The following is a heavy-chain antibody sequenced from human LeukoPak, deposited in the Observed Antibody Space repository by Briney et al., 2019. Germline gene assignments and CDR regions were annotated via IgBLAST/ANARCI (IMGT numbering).Heavy chain of an antibody. V-gene: IGHV1-2*05. CDR3: AREGCGTTSCYGWFDP. J-gene: IGHJ5*02. CDR2: VNPNSGGT. CDR1: GYTFTGHY. D-gene: IGHD2-2*01. Sequence: GASVKVSCRASGYTFTGHYIHWVRQTPGQGLEWMGRVNPNSGGTNYAQRFQGRVTMTRDTSITTGYMELSRLTSDDTVVYYCAREGCGTTSCYGWFDPWGQGTLVTVSS.